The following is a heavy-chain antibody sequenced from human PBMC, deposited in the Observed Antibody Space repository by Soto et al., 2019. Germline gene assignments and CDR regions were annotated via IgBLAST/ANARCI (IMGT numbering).Heavy chain of an antibody. CDR3: ARLKTYDILHKSDY. CDR1: GGSIRSSDYY. CDR2: INSGGSA. J-gene: IGHJ4*02. D-gene: IGHD3-9*01. V-gene: IGHV4-39*07. Sequence: SETLSLTCTVSGGSIRSSDYYWGWIRQPPGEGLEWIGNINSGGSAYYYPSLRTRVTISVDTSKNQFSLRLSSVTAADTAVYYCARLKTYDILHKSDYWGQGSLVTVS.